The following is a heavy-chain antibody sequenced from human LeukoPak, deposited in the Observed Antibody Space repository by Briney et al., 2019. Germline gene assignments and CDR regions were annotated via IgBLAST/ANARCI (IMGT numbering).Heavy chain of an antibody. J-gene: IGHJ3*02. D-gene: IGHD6-19*01. CDR2: ISAYNVNT. CDR3: ARGLVAGTKSAAFDI. Sequence: ASVKVSFKAPGYTFSTYGIIWVRQAPGQGLEWMGWISAYNVNTDYAQKLQGRVTMTTDTSTSTAYMELRSLRSDDTAVYYCARGLVAGTKSAAFDIWGQGTMVTVSS. V-gene: IGHV1-18*01. CDR1: GYTFSTYG.